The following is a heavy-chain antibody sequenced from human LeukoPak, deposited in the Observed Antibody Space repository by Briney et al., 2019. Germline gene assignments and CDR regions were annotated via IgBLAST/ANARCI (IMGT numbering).Heavy chain of an antibody. CDR2: ISYDGSNK. CDR3: ANPGGYYYYGMDV. D-gene: IGHD3-16*01. V-gene: IGHV3-30*18. Sequence: PGRSLRLSCAASGFIFSSYGMHWVRQAPGKGLEWVAVISYDGSNKYYADSVKGRFTISRDNSKNTLYLQMNSLRAEDTAVYYCANPGGYYYYGMDVWGQGTTVTVSS. CDR1: GFIFSSYG. J-gene: IGHJ6*02.